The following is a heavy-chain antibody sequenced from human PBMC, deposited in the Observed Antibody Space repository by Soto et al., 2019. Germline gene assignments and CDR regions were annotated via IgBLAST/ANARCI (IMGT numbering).Heavy chain of an antibody. CDR1: GFTFSDYY. Sequence: GGSLRLSCAASGFTFSDYYMSWIRQAPGKGLEWVSYISSSGSTIYYADSVKGRFTISRDNAKNSLYLQMNSLRAEDTAVYYCARRYCSGGSCYSPTPGTLSDAFDIWGQGTMVTVSS. CDR3: ARRYCSGGSCYSPTPGTLSDAFDI. CDR2: ISSSGSTI. J-gene: IGHJ3*02. V-gene: IGHV3-11*01. D-gene: IGHD2-15*01.